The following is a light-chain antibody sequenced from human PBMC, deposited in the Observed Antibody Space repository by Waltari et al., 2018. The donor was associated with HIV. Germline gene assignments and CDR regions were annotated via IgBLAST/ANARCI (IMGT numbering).Light chain of an antibody. CDR3: QQSYSDPIT. CDR2: NLS. CDR1: QTIGRS. V-gene: IGKV1-39*01. Sequence: DINMTQSPSSLSASVGDRVTITCRASQTIGRSLNWYQQKPGKAAQLLIYNLSTLQSGVPSRFSGDASGTDFTLTISSLHLEDFATYFCQQSYSDPITFGQGTRLEIK. J-gene: IGKJ5*01.